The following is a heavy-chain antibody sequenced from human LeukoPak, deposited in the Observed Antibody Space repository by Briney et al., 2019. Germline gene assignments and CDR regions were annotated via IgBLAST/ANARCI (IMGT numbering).Heavy chain of an antibody. CDR2: IYCGGST. J-gene: IGHJ4*02. Sequence: GGSLRLSCAASGFTVGSNYMSWVRQAPGKGLEWVSVIYCGGSTYYPHSVKGRFTISRDNSKNTLYLQINRLIPEDTAVYYCAAAHGSATRFDYWGQGTLVTVSS. V-gene: IGHV3-53*01. CDR1: GFTVGSNY. CDR3: AAAHGSATRFDY. D-gene: IGHD3-10*01.